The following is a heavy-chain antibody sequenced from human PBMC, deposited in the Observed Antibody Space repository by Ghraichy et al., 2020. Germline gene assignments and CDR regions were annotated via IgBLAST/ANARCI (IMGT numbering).Heavy chain of an antibody. CDR3: ARQEATVVTPDWFDP. Sequence: SETLSLTCTVSGGSISSYYWSWIRQPPGKGLEWIGYIYYSGSTNYNPSLKSRVTISVDTSKNQFSLKLSSVTAADTAVYYCARQEATVVTPDWFDPWGQGTLVTVSS. CDR1: GGSISSYY. V-gene: IGHV4-59*08. CDR2: IYYSGST. J-gene: IGHJ5*02. D-gene: IGHD4-23*01.